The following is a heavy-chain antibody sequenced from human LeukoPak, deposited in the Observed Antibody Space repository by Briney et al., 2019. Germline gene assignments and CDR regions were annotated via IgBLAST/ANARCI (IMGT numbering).Heavy chain of an antibody. D-gene: IGHD3-10*01. CDR2: ISGSGGST. V-gene: IGHV3-23*01. CDR3: AKRWGDDTYYFDF. J-gene: IGHJ4*02. Sequence: RGSLRLSCAASGSTFSSYAMSWVRQAPGKGLEWVSGISGSGGSTYYADSVKGRFTISRDNSKNTLYLQMNSLRAEDTAVYYCAKRWGDDTYYFDFWGQGNLVTVSS. CDR1: GSTFSSYA.